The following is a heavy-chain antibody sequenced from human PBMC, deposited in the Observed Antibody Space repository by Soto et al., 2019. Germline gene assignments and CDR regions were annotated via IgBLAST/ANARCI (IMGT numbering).Heavy chain of an antibody. Sequence: GGSLRLSCAASGFTVSSNYMSWVRQAPGKGLEWVSVIYSGGSTYYADSVKGRFTISRDNSKNTLYLQMNSLRAEDTAVYYCARDEWSGSGYARYYYGMDVWGQGTTVTVSS. V-gene: IGHV3-53*01. CDR1: GFTVSSNY. J-gene: IGHJ6*02. CDR3: ARDEWSGSGYARYYYGMDV. CDR2: IYSGGST. D-gene: IGHD5-12*01.